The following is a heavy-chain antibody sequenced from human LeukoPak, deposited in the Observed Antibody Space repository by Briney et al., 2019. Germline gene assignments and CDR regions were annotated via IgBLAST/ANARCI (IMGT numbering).Heavy chain of an antibody. CDR1: WLTVSSNY. CDR3: ARDFLRSSGYY. Sequence: GPSLRPSCAASWLTVSSNYMNWVSQDPGKGREWPSVIYSDGRTYYADSVKGRFTISRDNSKNTLYFQMNSLRAEDTAVYYCARDFLRSSGYYWGQGTLVTVSS. J-gene: IGHJ4*02. D-gene: IGHD3-22*01. V-gene: IGHV3-53*01. CDR2: IYSDGRT.